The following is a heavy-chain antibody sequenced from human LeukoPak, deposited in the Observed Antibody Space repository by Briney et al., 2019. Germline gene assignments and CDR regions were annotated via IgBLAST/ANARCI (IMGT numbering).Heavy chain of an antibody. CDR2: ISYDETIE. J-gene: IGHJ6*02. CDR3: ARRRGDV. V-gene: IGHV3-30*03. Sequence: GRSLRLSCAGSGFPFTTYAMHWVRQAPGKGLEWVAVISYDETIEHYADSVKGRFTISRDNAENSLYLQMNSLRAEDTAIYYCARRRGDVWGQGTTVTVSS. CDR1: GFPFTTYA.